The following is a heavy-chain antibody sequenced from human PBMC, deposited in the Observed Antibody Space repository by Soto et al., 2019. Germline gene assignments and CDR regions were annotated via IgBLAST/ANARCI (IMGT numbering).Heavy chain of an antibody. V-gene: IGHV1-69*06. CDR1: GGAFSSYD. Sequence: QVQLVQSGAEVKKPGSSVKVSCKVSGGAFSSYDISWVRQAPGQGLDWMGGIIPLFETTNYAQKFQGRVTITAAKSKSTAYMELGRMRSEDTAVYYCVRDSTTGYSGMDVRGQGTKVTVSS. CDR3: VRDSTTGYSGMDV. CDR2: IIPLFETT. D-gene: IGHD4-4*01. J-gene: IGHJ6*02.